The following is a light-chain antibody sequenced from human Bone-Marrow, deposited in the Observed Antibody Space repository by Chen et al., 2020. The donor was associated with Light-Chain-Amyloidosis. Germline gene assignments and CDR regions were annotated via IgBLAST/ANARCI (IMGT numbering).Light chain of an antibody. CDR1: SSNIGAGYD. Sequence: QSVLTQPPSVSGAPGRRVTMPCTGSSSNIGAGYDVHWYQQLPGTAPKLLIYGNSNRPSGVPDRFSGSKSGTSASLAITGLQAEDEADYYCQSYDSSLSGFVFGTGTKVTVL. CDR2: GNS. J-gene: IGLJ1*01. CDR3: QSYDSSLSGFV. V-gene: IGLV1-40*01.